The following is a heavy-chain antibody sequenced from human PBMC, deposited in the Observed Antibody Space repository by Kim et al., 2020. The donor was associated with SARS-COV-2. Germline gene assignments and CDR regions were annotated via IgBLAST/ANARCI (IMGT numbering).Heavy chain of an antibody. J-gene: IGHJ2*01. CDR3: VRDGESSYWYFGL. V-gene: IGHV6-1*01. CDR2: TYYRSKWFH. Sequence: SQTLSLTCAISGDSVSSNSATWNWIRQSPSRGLEWLGRTYYRSKWFHHYAVSVQGRITIDPDTSKNQFSLHLNSVTPEDTAVYYCVRDGESSYWYFGLWGRGPLVTVSS. D-gene: IGHD3-16*02. CDR1: GDSVSSNSAT.